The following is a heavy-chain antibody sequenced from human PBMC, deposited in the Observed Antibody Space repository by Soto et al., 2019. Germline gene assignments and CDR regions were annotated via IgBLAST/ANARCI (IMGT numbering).Heavy chain of an antibody. CDR3: ARGSRGEDFDY. V-gene: IGHV1-2*07. CDR1: GYTFTGYH. Sequence: ASVKVSCKASGYTFTGYHMHWVRQAPGQGLEWMGWINPNSGGTNYAHKFQGRVTMTRDTSISTAYMELSRLRSDDTAVYYCARGSRGEDFDYWGQGTLVTVSS. CDR2: INPNSGGT. D-gene: IGHD3-16*01. J-gene: IGHJ4*02.